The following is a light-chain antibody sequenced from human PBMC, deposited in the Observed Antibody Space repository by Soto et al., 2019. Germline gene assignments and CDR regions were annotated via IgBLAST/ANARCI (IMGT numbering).Light chain of an antibody. Sequence: EIVLTQSPGTLSLSPGERATLSCRASQTVSSNSLAWYQQKPGQAPRLLIYGASSRATGIPDRFSGSGSGTDFTRTISRLEPEDFAVYYCQQFGSSPHTFGQGTKLEIK. CDR1: QTVSSNS. CDR3: QQFGSSPHT. CDR2: GAS. V-gene: IGKV3-20*01. J-gene: IGKJ2*01.